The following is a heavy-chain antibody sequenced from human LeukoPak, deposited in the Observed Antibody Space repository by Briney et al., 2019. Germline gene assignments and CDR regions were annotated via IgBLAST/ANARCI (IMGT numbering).Heavy chain of an antibody. J-gene: IGHJ5*02. CDR2: INPNSGGT. CDR3: AIMPGYSSGWYPGSGGGNWFDP. V-gene: IGHV1-2*02. CDR1: GYTFTGYY. D-gene: IGHD6-19*01. Sequence: ASVKVSCKASGYTFTGYYMHWVRQAPGQGLEWMGWINPNSGGTNYAQKLQGRVTMTTDTSTSTAYMELRSLRSDDTAVYYCAIMPGYSSGWYPGSGGGNWFDPWGQGTLVTVSS.